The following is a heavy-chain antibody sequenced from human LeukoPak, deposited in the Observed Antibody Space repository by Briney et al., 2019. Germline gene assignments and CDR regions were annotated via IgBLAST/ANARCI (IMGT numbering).Heavy chain of an antibody. J-gene: IGHJ3*02. Sequence: MPSETLSLTCAVYGGSFSGYYWSWIRQPPGKGLEWIGEINHSGSTNYNPSLKSRVTISVDTSKNQFSLKLSSVTAADTAVYYCARDGEEDWNYFAFDIWGQGTMVTVSS. CDR1: GGSFSGYY. CDR2: INHSGST. CDR3: ARDGEEDWNYFAFDI. D-gene: IGHD1-7*01. V-gene: IGHV4-34*01.